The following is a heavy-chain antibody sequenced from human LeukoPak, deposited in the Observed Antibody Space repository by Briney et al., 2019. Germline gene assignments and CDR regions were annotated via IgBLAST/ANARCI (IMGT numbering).Heavy chain of an antibody. CDR3: ARDEYGSSFVDY. V-gene: IGHV3-53*01. CDR1: GFTVSSNY. D-gene: IGHD6-6*01. CDR2: IYSGGST. J-gene: IGHJ4*02. Sequence: GGSLRLSCAASGFTVSSNYMSWVRQAPGKGLEWVSVIYSGGSTYYADSVKGRFTISRDNSKNTLYLQMNSLRAEDTAVYYCARDEYGSSFVDYWGQGTLVTVSS.